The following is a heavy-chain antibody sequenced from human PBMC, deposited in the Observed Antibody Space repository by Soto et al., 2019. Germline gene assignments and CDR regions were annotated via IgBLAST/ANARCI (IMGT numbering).Heavy chain of an antibody. J-gene: IGHJ2*01. CDR3: ARGLTGGSYYYWYFDL. D-gene: IGHD1-26*01. V-gene: IGHV4-31*03. CDR1: GGSISSGGYY. Sequence: SETLSLTCTVSGGSISSGGYYWSWIRQHPGKGLEWIGYIYYSGSTYYNPSLKSRVTISVDTSKNQFSLKLSSVTAADTAVYYCARGLTGGSYYYWYFDLWGRGTLVTVSS. CDR2: IYYSGST.